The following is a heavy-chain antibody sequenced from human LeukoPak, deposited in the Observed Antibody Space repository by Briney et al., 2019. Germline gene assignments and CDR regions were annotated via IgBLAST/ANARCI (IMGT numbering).Heavy chain of an antibody. Sequence: ASVKVSCKTSGYSFTDYYMHCVRQAPGQGLEWMGWINPNSGGTSSAHQGRVTMTRDTSITTVYMEVSWLTSDDTAIYYCARADRLHGGPYLIGPWGQGTLVTVSS. V-gene: IGHV1-2*02. CDR2: INPNSGGT. D-gene: IGHD2-21*01. J-gene: IGHJ5*02. CDR3: ARADRLHGGPYLIGP. CDR1: GYSFTDYY.